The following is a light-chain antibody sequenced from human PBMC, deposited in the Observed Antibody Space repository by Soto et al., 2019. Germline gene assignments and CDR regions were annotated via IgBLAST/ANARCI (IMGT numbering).Light chain of an antibody. V-gene: IGKV3-20*01. J-gene: IGKJ2*01. CDR1: QSISSSY. Sequence: VVLTHSPATLSFSPGEVATLSFRASQSISSSYLSWYQQKPGQAPRLLIYGASTRATGIPDKFSGSGSGTDFSLTISRLEPEDSAVYYCHQYHSPPQTFGQGTKVDIK. CDR2: GAS. CDR3: HQYHSPPQT.